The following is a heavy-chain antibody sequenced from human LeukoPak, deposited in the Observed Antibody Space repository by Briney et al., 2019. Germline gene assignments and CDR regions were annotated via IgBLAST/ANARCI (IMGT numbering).Heavy chain of an antibody. D-gene: IGHD6-19*01. V-gene: IGHV3-48*03. CDR1: GFTFSSYE. J-gene: IGHJ4*02. CDR2: ISSSDSTI. Sequence: GGSLRLSCAASGFTFSSYEMNWVRQAPGKGLEWVSYISSSDSTIYYAGSVKGRFTISRDNAKNSLYLQMNSLRAEDTAVYYCARGDSSGWYLTYSYYFDYWGQGTLVTVSS. CDR3: ARGDSSGWYLTYSYYFDY.